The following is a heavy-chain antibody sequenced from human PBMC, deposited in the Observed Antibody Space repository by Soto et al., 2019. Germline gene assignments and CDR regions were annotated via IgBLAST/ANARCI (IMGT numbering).Heavy chain of an antibody. V-gene: IGHV4-31*03. J-gene: IGHJ6*02. CDR2: IYYSGST. Sequence: QVQLQESGPGLVKPSQTLSLTCTVSVGSISSGGYYWSWIRQHPGKGLEWIGYIYYSGSTYYNPSLKSRVTIAVDTATNPFSLKLSSVTAADTAVYYCAASCVGCGGFNYYGMDVWGQGTTVTVSS. CDR3: AASCVGCGGFNYYGMDV. CDR1: VGSISSGGYY. D-gene: IGHD2-21*01.